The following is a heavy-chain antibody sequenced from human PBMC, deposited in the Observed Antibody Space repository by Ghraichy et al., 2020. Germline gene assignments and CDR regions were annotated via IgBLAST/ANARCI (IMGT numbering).Heavy chain of an antibody. Sequence: GGSLRLSCTTSGFTFSDHALSWFRQAPGKGLEWVGFIRSEAYDGTKEYAASVKGRFTISRDDSKSTAYLEMNSLKSEDTAIYYCVRDLLWYGDPFPRYFEYWGQGTLVSVSS. V-gene: IGHV3-49*03. CDR1: GFTFSDHA. CDR3: VRDLLWYGDPFPRYFEY. J-gene: IGHJ4*02. D-gene: IGHD3-10*01. CDR2: IRSEAYDGTK.